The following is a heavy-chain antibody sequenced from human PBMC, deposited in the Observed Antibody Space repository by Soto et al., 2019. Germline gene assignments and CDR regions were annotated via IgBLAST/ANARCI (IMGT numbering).Heavy chain of an antibody. CDR3: ARDVGMYYYDSSGYVHWFDP. J-gene: IGHJ5*02. CDR2: ISSSSSTI. Sequence: GGSLRLSCAASGFTFSSYSMNWVRQAPGKGLEWVSYISSSSSTIYYADSVKGRFTISRDNAKNSLYLQMNSLRDEDTAVYYCARDVGMYYYDSSGYVHWFDPWGQGTLVTVSS. D-gene: IGHD3-22*01. CDR1: GFTFSSYS. V-gene: IGHV3-48*02.